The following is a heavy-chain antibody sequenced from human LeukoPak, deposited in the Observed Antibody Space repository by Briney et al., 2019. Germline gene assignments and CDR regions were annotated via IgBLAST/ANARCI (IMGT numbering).Heavy chain of an antibody. D-gene: IGHD2-2*01. J-gene: IGHJ4*02. CDR3: AKDSYCSSTSCYAF. V-gene: IGHV1-69*04. CDR1: GGTFSSYA. CDR2: IIPILGIA. Sequence: SVKVSCKASGGTFSSYAISWVRQAPGQGLEWMGRIIPILGIANYAQKFQGRVTITADKSTSTAYMELSSLRSEDTAVYYCAKDSYCSSTSCYAFWGQGTLVTVSS.